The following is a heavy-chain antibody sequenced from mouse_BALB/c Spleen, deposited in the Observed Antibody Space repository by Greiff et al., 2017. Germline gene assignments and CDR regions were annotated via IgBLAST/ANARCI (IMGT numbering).Heavy chain of an antibody. CDR3: AREGPYGNWFAY. J-gene: IGHJ3*01. CDR2: ISSGSSTI. V-gene: IGHV5-17*02. CDR1: GFTFSSFG. D-gene: IGHD2-1*01. Sequence: EVKLVESGGGLVQPGGSRKLSCAASGFTFSSFGMHWVRQAPEKGLEWVAYISSGSSTIYYADTVKGRFTISRDNPKNTLFLQMTSLRSEDTAMYYCAREGPYGNWFAYWGQGTLVTVSA.